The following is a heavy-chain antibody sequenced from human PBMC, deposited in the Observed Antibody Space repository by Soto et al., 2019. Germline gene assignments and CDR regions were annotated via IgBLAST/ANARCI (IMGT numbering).Heavy chain of an antibody. V-gene: IGHV5-51*01. D-gene: IGHD2-21*02. CDR1: GYNVATSW. CDR2: IYPGDSDT. Sequence: GESLKISCKGFGYNVATSWIGWVGRLPGKGLEWMGIIYPGDSDTRYSPSFQGHGTISADKSVNTAYLHWSRLQASDTAIYYCVKHLALKVHDFRGKGTPVTVSS. CDR3: VKHLALKVHDF. J-gene: IGHJ1*01.